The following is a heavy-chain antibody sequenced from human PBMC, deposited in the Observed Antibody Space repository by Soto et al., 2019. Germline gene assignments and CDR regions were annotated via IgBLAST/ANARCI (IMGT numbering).Heavy chain of an antibody. J-gene: IGHJ4*02. CDR1: GFTFSDHH. CDR2: IYYSGAT. V-gene: IGHV4-38-2*01. CDR3: ARHAAYDSVWGNSDGNDY. Sequence: GSLRLSCAASGFTFSDHHMDLILHRPGKGLEWIGSIYYSGATYYNPSLQSRVTISVDTSKNQFSLHLSSVTAADTAVYYCARHAAYDSVWGNSDGNDYWGQGTLVTVSS. D-gene: IGHD3-16*01.